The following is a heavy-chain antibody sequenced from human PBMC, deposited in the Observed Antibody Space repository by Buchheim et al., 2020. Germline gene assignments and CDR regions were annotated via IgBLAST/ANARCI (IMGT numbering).Heavy chain of an antibody. V-gene: IGHV1-8*01. Sequence: QVQLVQSGAEVKKPGASVKVSCKASGYTFTSYDINWVRQATGQGLEWMGWMNPNSGNTGYAQKFQGRVTMTRNTSISTAYMELSSLRSEDTAVYYCARSPSYYYDSSGYYSLPGEPWGQGTL. J-gene: IGHJ5*02. CDR3: ARSPSYYYDSSGYYSLPGEP. CDR1: GYTFTSYD. CDR2: MNPNSGNT. D-gene: IGHD3-22*01.